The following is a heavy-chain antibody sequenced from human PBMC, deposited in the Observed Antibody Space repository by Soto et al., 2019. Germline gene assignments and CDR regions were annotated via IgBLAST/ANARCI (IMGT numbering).Heavy chain of an antibody. CDR1: GFTFSMFS. D-gene: IGHD4-17*01. Sequence: GALRLSCSASGFTFSMFSMHWVRQAPGKGLEYVSGISSNGDSTYYADSVKGRFTISRDNSKNTLYLQMSSLRAVDTAVYYCVHPRSTVQIPPTWGQGTLVTVSS. CDR3: VHPRSTVQIPPT. J-gene: IGHJ5*02. CDR2: ISSNGDST. V-gene: IGHV3-64D*06.